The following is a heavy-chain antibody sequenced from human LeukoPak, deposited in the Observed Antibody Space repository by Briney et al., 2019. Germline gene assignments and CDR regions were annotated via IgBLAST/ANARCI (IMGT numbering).Heavy chain of an antibody. V-gene: IGHV3-30*18. Sequence: GGSLRLSCAASGFTFSSYGMHWVRQAPGKGLEWVAVISYDGSNKYYAGSVKGRLTISRDNSKNTLYLQMNSLRAEDTAVYYCAKLSLTTVTATSDYWGQGTLVTVSS. J-gene: IGHJ4*02. D-gene: IGHD4-17*01. CDR2: ISYDGSNK. CDR1: GFTFSSYG. CDR3: AKLSLTTVTATSDY.